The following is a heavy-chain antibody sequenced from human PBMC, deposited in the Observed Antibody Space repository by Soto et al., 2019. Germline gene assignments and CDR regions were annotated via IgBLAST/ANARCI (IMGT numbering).Heavy chain of an antibody. V-gene: IGHV2-5*02. CDR3: AHTLEIRGYCSSTSCYRIGNWFDP. Sequence: SGPTLVNPTQTLTLTCTFSGFSLSTSGVGVGWIRQPPGKALEWLALIYWDDDKRYSPSLKSRLTITKDTSKNQAVLTMTNMDPVDTATYYCAHTLEIRGYCSSTSCYRIGNWFDPWGQGTLVTVSS. J-gene: IGHJ5*02. D-gene: IGHD2-2*02. CDR1: GFSLSTSGVG. CDR2: IYWDDDK.